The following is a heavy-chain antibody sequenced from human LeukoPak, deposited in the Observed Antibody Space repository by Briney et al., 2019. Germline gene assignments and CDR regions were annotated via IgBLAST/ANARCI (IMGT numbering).Heavy chain of an antibody. D-gene: IGHD6-19*01. CDR2: IIPIFGTA. CDR1: GGTFSSYA. CDR3: ARRRESSGLIFDY. Sequence: ASVKVSCKASGGTFSSYAISWVRQAPGQGLEWMGRIIPIFGTANYAQKFQGRVAITTDESTSTAYMELSSLRSEDTAVYYCARRRESSGLIFDYWGQGTLVTVSS. V-gene: IGHV1-69*05. J-gene: IGHJ4*02.